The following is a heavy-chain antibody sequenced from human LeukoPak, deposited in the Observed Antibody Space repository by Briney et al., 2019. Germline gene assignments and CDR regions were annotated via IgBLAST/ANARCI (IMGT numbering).Heavy chain of an antibody. CDR3: ARKGGRDSSGYYTYFDY. V-gene: IGHV4-59*01. Sequence: PSETLSLTCTVSGGSISSYYWSWIRQPPGKGLAWIGYIYYSGSTNYNPSLKSRVTISVDTSKNQFSLKLSSVTAADTAVYYCARKGGRDSSGYYTYFDYWGQGTLVTVSS. CDR2: IYYSGST. J-gene: IGHJ4*02. D-gene: IGHD3-22*01. CDR1: GGSISSYY.